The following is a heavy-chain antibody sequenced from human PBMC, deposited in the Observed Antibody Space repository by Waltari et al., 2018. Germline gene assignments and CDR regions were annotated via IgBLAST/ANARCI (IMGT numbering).Heavy chain of an antibody. Sequence: EFQLVESGGGLVRPGGSLRLSCEVSGFNVRSNYMNWVRQAPGKGLEWVSVIYSGGGTNYADSVKGRFSVSRDNSKNTLFLQMNSLRADDTAVYYCARDYSSWGFDYWGQGTLVTVSP. CDR3: ARDYSSWGFDY. V-gene: IGHV3-53*01. CDR2: IYSGGGT. D-gene: IGHD6-19*01. CDR1: GFNVRSNY. J-gene: IGHJ4*02.